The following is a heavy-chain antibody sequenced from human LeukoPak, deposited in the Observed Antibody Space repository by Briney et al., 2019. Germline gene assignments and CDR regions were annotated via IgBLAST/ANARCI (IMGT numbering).Heavy chain of an antibody. CDR3: ARDPGGKIFGVVYNWFDP. Sequence: ASVKVSCKASGYTFTSYAIHWVRQAPGQGLEWMGWINTNTGNPTYVQGFTGRFVFSLDTSVTTAYLQIGSLKAEDTAVYYCARDPGGKIFGVVYNWFDPWGQGTLVTVSS. CDR2: INTNTGNP. D-gene: IGHD3-3*01. V-gene: IGHV7-4-1*01. J-gene: IGHJ5*02. CDR1: GYTFTSYA.